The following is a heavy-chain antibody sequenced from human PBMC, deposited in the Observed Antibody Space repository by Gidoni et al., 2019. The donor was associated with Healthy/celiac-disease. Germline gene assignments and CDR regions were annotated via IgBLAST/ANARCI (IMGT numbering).Heavy chain of an antibody. J-gene: IGHJ6*02. Sequence: EVQLVESGGGLVKPGGSLRLSCAASGFTFSRASMTWVRQAPGKGLEWVSSISSSSSYIYYADSVKGRFTISRDNAKNSLYLQMNSLRAEDTAVYYCARAREDIVVVPAAIDAGHYYGMDVWGQGTTVTVSS. CDR2: ISSSSSYI. CDR1: GFTFSRAS. CDR3: ARAREDIVVVPAAIDAGHYYGMDV. D-gene: IGHD2-2*02. V-gene: IGHV3-21*01.